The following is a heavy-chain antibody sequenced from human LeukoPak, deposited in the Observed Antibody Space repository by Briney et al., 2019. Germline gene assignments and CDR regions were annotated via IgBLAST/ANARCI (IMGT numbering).Heavy chain of an antibody. V-gene: IGHV3-11*01. Sequence: GGSLRLSCAASGFTFSDYYMNWIRQAPGKGLEWVSYISSSGSTIYYADSVKGRFTISRDNAKNSLYLQMNSLRAEDTAVYYCAKDREYHGSGSYPGPFDYWGQGTLVTVSS. J-gene: IGHJ4*02. CDR3: AKDREYHGSGSYPGPFDY. D-gene: IGHD3-10*01. CDR2: ISSSGSTI. CDR1: GFTFSDYY.